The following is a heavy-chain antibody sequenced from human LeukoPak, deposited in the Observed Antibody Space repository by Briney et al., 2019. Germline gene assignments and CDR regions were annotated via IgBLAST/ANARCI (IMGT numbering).Heavy chain of an antibody. Sequence: SGPALVKPTQTLTLTCTFFGISLSTSGMYVGWIRQSPGKTLEWLALIDWDDDKYYSTSLKTRLTISKDTSKNQVVLTMTNMDPVDTATYYCARERDINGASFDYWGQGTLVTVPS. J-gene: IGHJ4*02. CDR3: ARERDINGASFDY. V-gene: IGHV2-70*01. D-gene: IGHD2-8*01. CDR1: GISLSTSGMY. CDR2: IDWDDDK.